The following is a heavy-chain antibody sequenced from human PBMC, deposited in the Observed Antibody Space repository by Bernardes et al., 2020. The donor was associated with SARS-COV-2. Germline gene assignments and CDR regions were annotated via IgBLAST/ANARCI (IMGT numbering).Heavy chain of an antibody. CDR3: ARDFRASYGFRDRWFDP. Sequence: SEHLSGTCTVSGGSISRYYWSWIRPPPGKGLEWIGYIYYSGSTNYNPSLKSRVTISVDTSKNQFSLKLSSVTAADTAVYYCARDFRASYGFRDRWFDPWGQGTLVTVSS. CDR2: IYYSGST. J-gene: IGHJ5*02. V-gene: IGHV4-59*01. D-gene: IGHD5-18*01. CDR1: GGSISRYY.